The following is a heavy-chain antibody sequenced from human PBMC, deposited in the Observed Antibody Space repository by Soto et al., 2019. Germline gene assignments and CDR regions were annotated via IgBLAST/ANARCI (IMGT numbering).Heavy chain of an antibody. CDR1: GGTFSSYT. Sequence: ASVKVSCKASGGTFSSYTISWVRQAPGQGLEWMGRIIPILGIANYAQKFQGRVTITADKSTSTAYMELSSLRSEDTAVYYCARDLGYCSGGSCSNYWGQGTLVTVSS. CDR2: IIPILGIA. D-gene: IGHD2-15*01. J-gene: IGHJ4*02. V-gene: IGHV1-69*04. CDR3: ARDLGYCSGGSCSNY.